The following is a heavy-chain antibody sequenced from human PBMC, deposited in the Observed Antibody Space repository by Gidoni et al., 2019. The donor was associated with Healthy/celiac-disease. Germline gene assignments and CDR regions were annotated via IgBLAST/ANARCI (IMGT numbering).Heavy chain of an antibody. J-gene: IGHJ3*02. CDR2: INTITGNP. CDR1: GYTFTCYA. D-gene: IGHD3-9*01. Sequence: QVQLVQSGSELKKPGASVKVSCKASGYTFTCYAMNWVRQAPGQGLEWMGWINTITGNPSYAQGFTGRFVFSLDTSVSTAYLQISSLKAEDTAVYYCAREGTTYYDILTGSLTTSLGAFDIWGQGTMVTVSS. CDR3: AREGTTYYDILTGSLTTSLGAFDI. V-gene: IGHV7-4-1*02.